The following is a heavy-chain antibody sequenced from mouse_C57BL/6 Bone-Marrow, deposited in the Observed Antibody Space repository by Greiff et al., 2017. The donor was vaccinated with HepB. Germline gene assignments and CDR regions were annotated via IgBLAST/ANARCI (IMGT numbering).Heavy chain of an antibody. V-gene: IGHV2-2*01. D-gene: IGHD2-5*01. J-gene: IGHJ2*01. CDR3: ARMAYYSNSNYFDN. Sequence: QVQLKQSGPGLVQPSQSLSITCTVSGFSLTNYGVHWVRQSPGKGLEWLGAIWSGGSPDYNAAFISRLSISKDNSEGQVFFKMNSLQADDTAIYYCARMAYYSNSNYFDNWGQGTTLTVSS. CDR1: GFSLTNYG. CDR2: IWSGGSP.